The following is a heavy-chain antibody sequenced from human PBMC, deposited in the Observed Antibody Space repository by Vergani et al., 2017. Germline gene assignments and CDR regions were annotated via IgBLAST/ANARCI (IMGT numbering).Heavy chain of an antibody. CDR3: AKDGQQLVRGSYFDY. Sequence: VQLVESGGGLIQPGGSLRLSCAASGFTVSSNYMSWVRQALGKGLEWVAFIRYDGSNKYYADSVKGRFTISRDNSKNTLYLQMNSLRAEDTAVYYCAKDGQQLVRGSYFDYWGQGTLVTVSS. CDR1: GFTVSSNY. D-gene: IGHD6-13*01. V-gene: IGHV3-30*02. CDR2: IRYDGSNK. J-gene: IGHJ4*02.